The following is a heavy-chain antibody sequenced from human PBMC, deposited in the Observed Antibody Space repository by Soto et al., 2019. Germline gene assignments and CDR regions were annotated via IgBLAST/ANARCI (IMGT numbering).Heavy chain of an antibody. Sequence: SETLSLTCTVSNGSVSATNDYWDWIRQPPGKGLEWIGYIYYSGSTNYNPSLKSRVTISVDTSKNQFSLKLSSVPAADTAVYYCARVSTVTTRGSRNNWFDPWGQETLVTVSS. V-gene: IGHV4-61*05. CDR1: NGSVSATNDY. D-gene: IGHD4-17*01. CDR2: IYYSGST. J-gene: IGHJ5*02. CDR3: ARVSTVTTRGSRNNWFDP.